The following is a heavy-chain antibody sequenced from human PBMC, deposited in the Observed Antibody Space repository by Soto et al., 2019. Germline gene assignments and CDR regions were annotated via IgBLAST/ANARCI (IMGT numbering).Heavy chain of an antibody. D-gene: IGHD3-22*01. CDR2: IIPIFGTA. J-gene: IGHJ1*01. Sequence: SVKVSCKASGGTFSSYAISWVRQAPGQGLEWMGGIIPIFGTANYAQKFQGRVTITADESTSTAYMELSSLRSEDTAVYYCARGVSNRVTMIYPLYFQHWGQGTLVTVSS. V-gene: IGHV1-69*13. CDR3: ARGVSNRVTMIYPLYFQH. CDR1: GGTFSSYA.